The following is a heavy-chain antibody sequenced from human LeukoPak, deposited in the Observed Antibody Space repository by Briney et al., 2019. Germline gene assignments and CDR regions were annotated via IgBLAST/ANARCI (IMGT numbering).Heavy chain of an antibody. J-gene: IGHJ4*02. CDR1: GYTLTELS. CDR3: ATGRSGWFYISL. CDR2: FDPEDGET. Sequence: ASVKVSCKVSGYTLTELSMHWVRQAPGKGLEWMGGFDPEDGETIYAQKFQGRVTMTEDTSTDTAYMELSSLRSEDTAVYYCATGRSGWFYISLWGQGTLVTVSS. V-gene: IGHV1-24*01. D-gene: IGHD6-19*01.